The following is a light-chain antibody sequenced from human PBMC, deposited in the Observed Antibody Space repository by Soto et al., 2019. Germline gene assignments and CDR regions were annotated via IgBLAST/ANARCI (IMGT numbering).Light chain of an antibody. CDR3: SLYSSNGSLI. CDR2: EVT. Sequence: QSVLTQPASVSGSPGQSIAISCTGPSSDVGFYNYISWYQQHPGKVPKLIIYEVTNRPSGVSNRFSGSKSGNTASLTISGLQAEDEVDYFCSLYSSNGSLIFGPGTKVTVL. V-gene: IGLV2-14*01. J-gene: IGLJ1*01. CDR1: SSDVGFYNY.